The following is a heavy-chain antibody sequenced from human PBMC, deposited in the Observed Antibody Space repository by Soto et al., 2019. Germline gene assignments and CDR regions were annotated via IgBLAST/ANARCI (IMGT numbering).Heavy chain of an antibody. CDR3: ARTLDYGHMDV. CDR2: IYRSGST. CDR1: GDSVRNQY. Sequence: PSETLSLTCTVSGDSVRNQYWSWIRRPPGRGLEWIGYIYRSGSTKYNSSLKSRLTISVDTSKNQFSLKLSSVTAADTAVYYCARTLDYGHMDVWGKGTTVTVSS. V-gene: IGHV4-4*09. D-gene: IGHD3-16*01. J-gene: IGHJ6*03.